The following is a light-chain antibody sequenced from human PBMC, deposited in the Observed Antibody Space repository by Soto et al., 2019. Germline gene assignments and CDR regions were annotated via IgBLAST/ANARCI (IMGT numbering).Light chain of an antibody. CDR3: QQSHNRPS. V-gene: IGKV3D-15*01. CDR1: QRISTN. Sequence: IVMTQSPDTLSVSPGEGATLSCRASQRISTNLAWYQQRPGQAPRLLIYDASTRATGIPARFSGSGSGKEFTLTISSLQSEDSAVYYCQQSHNRPSFGPGTKVEIK. J-gene: IGKJ3*01. CDR2: DAS.